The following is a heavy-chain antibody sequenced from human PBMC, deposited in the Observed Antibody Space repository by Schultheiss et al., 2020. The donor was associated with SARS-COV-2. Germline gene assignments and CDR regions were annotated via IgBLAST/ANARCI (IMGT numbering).Heavy chain of an antibody. CDR2: IYYSGST. CDR1: GGSISSYY. V-gene: IGHV4-59*01. J-gene: IGHJ4*02. Sequence: GSLRLSCTVSGGSISSYYWSWIRQPPGKGLEWIGYIYYSGSTNYNPSLKSRVTISVDTSKNQFSLKLSSVTAADTAVYYCARGGMATGGDWGQGTLVTVSS. CDR3: ARGGMATGGD. D-gene: IGHD5-24*01.